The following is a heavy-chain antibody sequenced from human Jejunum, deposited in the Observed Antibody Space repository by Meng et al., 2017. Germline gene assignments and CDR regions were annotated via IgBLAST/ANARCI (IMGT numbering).Heavy chain of an antibody. CDR2: AVANFQSGT. J-gene: IGHJ4*02. Sequence: VQQRESGPDVVRSSGNLSLPFTDSRCSVSSVDYHRGWNRQPPGKGLEWIGYAVANFQSGTNHNPPLKRRVTISLDTSKNQFSLKLTSVNAADTAVYYCARDYWGSLDYWGQGILVTVSS. CDR1: RCSVSSVDYH. CDR3: ARDYWGSLDY. D-gene: IGHD3-16*01. V-gene: IGHV4-61*08.